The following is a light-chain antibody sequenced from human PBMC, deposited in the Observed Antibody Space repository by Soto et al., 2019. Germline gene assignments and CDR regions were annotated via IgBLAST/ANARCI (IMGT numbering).Light chain of an antibody. CDR3: QVWDVSTFHPYL. V-gene: IGLV3-21*02. CDR1: NIGRKS. J-gene: IGLJ1*01. CDR2: DYS. Sequence: SYELTQPPSVSVALGQTARVTCGGNNIGRKSVHWYQQMPSQAPVLVVSDYSDRPSGIPERFSGSKSGNTATLTISRVEAGDEADYYCQVWDVSTFHPYLFGTGTKVTVL.